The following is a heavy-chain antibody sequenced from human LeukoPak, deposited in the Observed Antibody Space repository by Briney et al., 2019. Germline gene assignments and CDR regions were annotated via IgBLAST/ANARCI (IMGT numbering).Heavy chain of an antibody. J-gene: IGHJ4*02. V-gene: IGHV3-30*18. Sequence: GGSLRLSCAASGFTFSSYGMHWVRQAPGNGLEWVAVISYDGSNKYYADSVKGRFTISRDNSKNTLYLQMNSLRAEDTAVYYCAKDISFDGSGSYPDYWGQGTLVTVSS. CDR3: AKDISFDGSGSYPDY. CDR2: ISYDGSNK. D-gene: IGHD3-10*01. CDR1: GFTFSSYG.